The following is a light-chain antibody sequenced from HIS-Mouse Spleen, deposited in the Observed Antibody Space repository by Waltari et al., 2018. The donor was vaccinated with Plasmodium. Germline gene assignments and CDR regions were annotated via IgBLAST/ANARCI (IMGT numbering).Light chain of an antibody. CDR2: KDG. CDR1: VLAKKY. Sequence: SYELTQPSSVSVSPGQTARITCSGAVLAKKYARWFQQKPGQAPVLVLYKDGERPSGIPERFSGSSSGTTVTLTISGAQVEDEADYYCYSAADNNRVFGGGTKLTVL. V-gene: IGLV3-27*01. CDR3: YSAADNNRV. J-gene: IGLJ3*02.